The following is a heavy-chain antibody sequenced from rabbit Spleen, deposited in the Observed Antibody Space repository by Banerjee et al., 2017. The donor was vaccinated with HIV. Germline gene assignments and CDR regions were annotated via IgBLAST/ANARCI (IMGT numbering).Heavy chain of an antibody. J-gene: IGHJ4*01. V-gene: IGHV1S45*01. D-gene: IGHD1-1*01. CDR1: GVSFSNKAV. CDR2: INASTGKP. Sequence: EQLEESGGGLVKPEGSLTLTRKASGVSFSNKAVMCWVRQAPGKGPEWIACINASTGKPVYATWAKGRFTISRTSSTTVTLRMTSLTAADRATYFCARDLVGVIGWNFYLWGPGTLVTVS. CDR3: ARDLVGVIGWNFYL.